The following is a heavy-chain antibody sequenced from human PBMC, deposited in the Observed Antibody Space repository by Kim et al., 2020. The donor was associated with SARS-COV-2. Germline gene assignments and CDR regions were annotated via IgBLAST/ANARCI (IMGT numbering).Heavy chain of an antibody. J-gene: IGHJ6*03. V-gene: IGHV1-8*01. D-gene: IGHD2-15*01. CDR1: VYTFTSYD. Sequence: ASVKVSCKASVYTFTSYDINWVRQATGQGLEWMGWMNPNSGNTGYAQKFQGRVTMTRNTSISTAYMELSSLRSEDTAVYYCARGQRVVVAATNHYYYYMDVWGKGTTVTVSS. CDR3: ARGQRVVVAATNHYYYYMDV. CDR2: MNPNSGNT.